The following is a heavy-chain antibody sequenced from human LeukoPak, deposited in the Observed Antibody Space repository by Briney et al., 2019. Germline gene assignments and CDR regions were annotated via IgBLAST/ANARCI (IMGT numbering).Heavy chain of an antibody. V-gene: IGHV4-61*02. CDR3: ARGPATPESAAFDV. D-gene: IGHD1-14*01. J-gene: IGHJ3*01. CDR2: IPTTGSA. Sequence: PPQTLSLTCTVSGGSISSGTYYWSWIRQPAGRGLEWIGRIPTTGSANYNPSLKSRVTISLDTSKNQFSLNLTSVTAADTAVYYCARGPATPESAAFDVWGQGTMVTVSS. CDR1: GGSISSGTYY.